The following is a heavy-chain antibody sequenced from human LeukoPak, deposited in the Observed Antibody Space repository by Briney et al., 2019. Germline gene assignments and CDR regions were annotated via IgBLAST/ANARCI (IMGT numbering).Heavy chain of an antibody. V-gene: IGHV1-69*05. J-gene: IGHJ6*03. CDR3: ARGGGTAMDSWGYYYYMDV. CDR2: IIPIFGTA. D-gene: IGHD5-18*01. CDR1: GGTFSSYA. Sequence: GASVKVSCKASGGTFSSYAISWVRQAPGQGLEWMGGIIPIFGTANYAQKFQGRVTITTDESTSTAYMELSSLRSEDTAVYYCARGGGTAMDSWGYYYYMDVWGKGTTVTVSS.